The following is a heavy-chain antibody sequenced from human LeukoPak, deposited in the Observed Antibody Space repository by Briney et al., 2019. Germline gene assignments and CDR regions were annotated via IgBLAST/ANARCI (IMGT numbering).Heavy chain of an antibody. CDR2: ISSSTSYI. Sequence: PGGSLRLSCAASGFSFSSYSMNWVRQAPGKGLEWVSSISSSTSYIKYADSVKGRFTISRDNAKNSLYLQMNSLRAEDTAVYYCARDLEDTDTWGYWGQGTLVTVSS. D-gene: IGHD5-18*01. CDR1: GFSFSSYS. CDR3: ARDLEDTDTWGY. J-gene: IGHJ4*02. V-gene: IGHV3-21*01.